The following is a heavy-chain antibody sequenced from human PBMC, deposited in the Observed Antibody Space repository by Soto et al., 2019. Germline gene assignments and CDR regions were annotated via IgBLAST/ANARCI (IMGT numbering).Heavy chain of an antibody. Sequence: SVKVCCKASGGTFSSYTISWVRQTPGQGLEWMGRIIPILGIAKYAQKFQGRVTITADKSTSTAYMELSSLRSEDTAVYYCAREYYYDSSGYFNDAFDIWGQGTMVTVSS. D-gene: IGHD3-22*01. CDR3: AREYYYDSSGYFNDAFDI. J-gene: IGHJ3*02. CDR2: IIPILGIA. V-gene: IGHV1-69*02. CDR1: GGTFSSYT.